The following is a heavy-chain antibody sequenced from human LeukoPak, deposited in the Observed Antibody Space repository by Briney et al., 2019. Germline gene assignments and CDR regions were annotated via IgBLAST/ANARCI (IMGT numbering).Heavy chain of an antibody. D-gene: IGHD3-10*01. V-gene: IGHV3-23*01. CDR3: AKVRRYYGSGTYDPSFDY. CDR2: ISGSGGST. CDR1: GFTFSSYA. Sequence: GGSLGLSCAASGFTFSSYAMSCVRQAPGKGLEWVSVISGSGGSTHYADSVKGRFTISRDNSKNTLYLQMNSLRAEDTAVYYCAKVRRYYGSGTYDPSFDYWGQGTLVTVSS. J-gene: IGHJ4*02.